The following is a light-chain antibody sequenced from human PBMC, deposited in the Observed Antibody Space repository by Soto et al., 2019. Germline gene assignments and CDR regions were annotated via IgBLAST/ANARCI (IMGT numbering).Light chain of an antibody. J-gene: IGKJ3*01. Sequence: AIRMTQSPSSFSASTGDRVTITCRASQGISSYLAWYQQKPGKAPKLLIYAASTLQSGVPSRFSGSGSGTEFTLTISCLQSEDFATYYCQQYYSYHPSFTFGPGTKVDIK. V-gene: IGKV1-8*01. CDR1: QGISSY. CDR2: AAS. CDR3: QQYYSYHPSFT.